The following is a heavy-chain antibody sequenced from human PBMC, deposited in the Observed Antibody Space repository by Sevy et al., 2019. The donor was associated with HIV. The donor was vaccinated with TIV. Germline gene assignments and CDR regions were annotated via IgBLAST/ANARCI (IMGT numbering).Heavy chain of an antibody. Sequence: SLKISCAASGFTFDHHAMYWVRRAPGKGLEWVSGINWNSVSIGYADSVKGRFTISRDNAKNSLYLHLNSLRADDTALYYCAREGLAPYVYGADVWGQGTAVTVSS. D-gene: IGHD3-10*02. CDR3: AREGLAPYVYGADV. J-gene: IGHJ6*02. V-gene: IGHV3-9*01. CDR2: INWNSVSI. CDR1: GFTFDHHA.